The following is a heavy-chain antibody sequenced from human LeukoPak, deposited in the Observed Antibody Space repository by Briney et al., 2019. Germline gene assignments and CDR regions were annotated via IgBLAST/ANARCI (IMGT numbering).Heavy chain of an antibody. CDR1: GYTFTGYY. V-gene: IGHV1-2*02. J-gene: IGHJ4*02. CDR2: IYPNSGAT. CDR3: GTLLSNGPFDY. Sequence: ASVKVSCKASGYTFTGYYMHWVRQAPGQGLEWMGYIYPNSGATKYAQKFQGRVTMTRDTSVSTAYMELSGLRSDDTAVYYCGTLLSNGPFDYWGQGSLVTVSS.